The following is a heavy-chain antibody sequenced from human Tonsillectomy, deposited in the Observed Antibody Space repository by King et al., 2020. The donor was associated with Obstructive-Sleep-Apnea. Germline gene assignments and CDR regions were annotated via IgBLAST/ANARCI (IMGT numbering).Heavy chain of an antibody. D-gene: IGHD3-16*02. CDR3: AGSYSLIWGSYRYSGPQYFQY. CDR2: MYYSGST. CDR1: GDSISSYY. J-gene: IGHJ1*01. Sequence: VQLQESGPGLVKPSETLSLSCTVSGDSISSYYWSWIRQPPGKGLEWIGYMYYSGSTNYNPSLKSRVTISVDTSKNQFSLKLNSVTAADTAVYYCAGSYSLIWGSYRYSGPQYFQYWGQGTLVTVSS. V-gene: IGHV4-59*01.